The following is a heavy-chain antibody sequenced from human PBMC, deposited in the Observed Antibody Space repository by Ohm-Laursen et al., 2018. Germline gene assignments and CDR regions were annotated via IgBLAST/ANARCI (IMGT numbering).Heavy chain of an antibody. Sequence: ASVKVSCKASGYTFTSYDINWVRQATGQGLEWMGWMNPNSGNTGYAQKFQGRVTMTRNTSISTTYMELSSLRSEDTAVYYCARGRGEYDGMDVWGQGTTVTVSS. CDR3: ARGRGEYDGMDV. CDR1: GYTFTSYD. CDR2: MNPNSGNT. D-gene: IGHD3-16*01. V-gene: IGHV1-8*01. J-gene: IGHJ6*02.